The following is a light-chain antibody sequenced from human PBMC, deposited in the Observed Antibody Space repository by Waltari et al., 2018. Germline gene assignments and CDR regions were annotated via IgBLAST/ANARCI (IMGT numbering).Light chain of an antibody. CDR2: GSS. CDR3: QQYDGLVVT. Sequence: EIVLTQSPGTLSLSPGERATLSCRASQSVTSISLTWYQRKRGQPPGLLIYGSSTRSTGLPYRFSGSGSGTDFTLTINRLEPEDFAVYYCQQYDGLVVTFGGGTTV. V-gene: IGKV3-20*01. J-gene: IGKJ4*01. CDR1: QSVTSIS.